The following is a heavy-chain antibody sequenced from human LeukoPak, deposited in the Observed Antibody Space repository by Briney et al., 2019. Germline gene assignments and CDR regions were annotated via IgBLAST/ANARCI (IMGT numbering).Heavy chain of an antibody. CDR3: ASFGGYYPHDAFDI. J-gene: IGHJ3*02. CDR1: GFTFSSYS. V-gene: IGHV3-48*01. Sequence: PGGSLRLSCAASGFTFSSYSMNWVRQAPGKGLEWVSYISSSSSTIYYADSVKGRFTISRDNAKNSLYLQMNSLRAEDTAVYYCASFGGYYPHDAFDIWGQGTMVTVSS. D-gene: IGHD3-22*01. CDR2: ISSSSSTI.